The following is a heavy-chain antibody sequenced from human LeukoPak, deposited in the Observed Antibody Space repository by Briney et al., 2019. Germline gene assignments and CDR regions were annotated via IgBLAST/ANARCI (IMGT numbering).Heavy chain of an antibody. CDR3: AKDRARGGATNFDY. J-gene: IGHJ4*02. V-gene: IGHV3-21*04. CDR2: ISSSSSYI. D-gene: IGHD1-26*01. CDR1: GFTFSSYS. Sequence: PGGSLRLSCAASGFTFSSYSMNWVRQAPGKGLEWVSSISSSSSYIYYADSVKGRLTISRDNAKNTLYLQMNSLRAEDTAVYYCAKDRARGGATNFDYWGQGTLVTVSS.